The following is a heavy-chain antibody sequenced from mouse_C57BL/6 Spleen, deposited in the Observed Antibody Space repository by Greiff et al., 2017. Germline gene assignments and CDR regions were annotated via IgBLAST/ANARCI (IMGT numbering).Heavy chain of an antibody. V-gene: IGHV5-4*03. J-gene: IGHJ2*01. CDR3: ARGGLERGYFDY. CDR1: GFTFSSYA. CDR2: ISDGGSYT. Sequence: EVKLMESGGGLVKPGGSLKLSCAASGFTFSSYAMSWVRQTPGKRLEWVATISDGGSYTYYPGNVKGRFTISRDNAKSKLYLQMSHLKSEDTAIYYCARGGLERGYFDYWGQGTTLTVSS.